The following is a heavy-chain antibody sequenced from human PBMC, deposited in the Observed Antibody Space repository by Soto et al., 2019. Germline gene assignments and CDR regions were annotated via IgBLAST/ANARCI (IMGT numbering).Heavy chain of an antibody. CDR2: IKSKTDGGKT. CDR1: GFTFSNAW. Sequence: GGSLRLSCAASGFTFSNAWMNWVRQAPGKGLEWVGRIKSKTDGGKTDYAAPVKGRFTISRDDSKITLYLQMNSLKTEDTAVYYCTRGDWLFGSFYGMDVWGQGTTVTVSS. J-gene: IGHJ6*02. V-gene: IGHV3-15*07. CDR3: TRGDWLFGSFYGMDV. D-gene: IGHD3-9*01.